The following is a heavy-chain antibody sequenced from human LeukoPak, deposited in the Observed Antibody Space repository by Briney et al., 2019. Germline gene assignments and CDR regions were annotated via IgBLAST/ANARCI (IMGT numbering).Heavy chain of an antibody. CDR3: GKDMYSGGYGLGGGEY. V-gene: IGHV3-9*01. Sequence: GGSLRLSCAASGFTFDDYAMHWVRQAPGKGLEWVSGISWNSGSIGYADSVKGRFTISRDNAKNSLYLQMNSLRAEDTALYYCGKDMYSGGYGLGGGEYWGQGTLVTVSS. J-gene: IGHJ4*02. CDR1: GFTFDDYA. CDR2: ISWNSGSI. D-gene: IGHD1-26*01.